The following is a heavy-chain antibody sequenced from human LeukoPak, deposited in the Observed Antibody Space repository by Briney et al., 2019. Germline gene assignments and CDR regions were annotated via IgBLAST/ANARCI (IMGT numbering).Heavy chain of an antibody. J-gene: IGHJ4*02. D-gene: IGHD6-13*01. CDR2: IRHDASYK. Sequence: PGGSLRLSCAASGFAFSSYGMHWVRQAPGKGLEWVAFIRHDASYKYYADSVKGRFTISRDNSKNTMYVQMNSLRAEDTALYYCAKDYTAGSLDYWGQRTLVSVST. V-gene: IGHV3-30*02. CDR3: AKDYTAGSLDY. CDR1: GFAFSSYG.